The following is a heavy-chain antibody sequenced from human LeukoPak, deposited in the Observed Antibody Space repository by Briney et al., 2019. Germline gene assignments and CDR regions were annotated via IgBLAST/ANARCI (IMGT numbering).Heavy chain of an antibody. CDR3: ARTGYSSSSNYYYYGMDV. V-gene: IGHV3-30*04. D-gene: IGHD6-6*01. CDR1: GFTFSSYA. Sequence: PGGSLRLSCAASGFTFSSYAMHWVRQAPGKGLEWVAVISYDGSNKYYADSVKGRFTISRDNSKNTLYLQMNSLRAEDTAVCYCARTGYSSSSNYYYYGMDVWGQGTTVTVSS. CDR2: ISYDGSNK. J-gene: IGHJ6*02.